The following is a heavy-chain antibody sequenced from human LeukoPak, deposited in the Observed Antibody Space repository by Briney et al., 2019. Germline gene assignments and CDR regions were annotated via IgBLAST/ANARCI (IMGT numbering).Heavy chain of an antibody. V-gene: IGHV1-2*06. CDR2: INPNSGGT. D-gene: IGHD3-22*01. CDR1: GYTFTGYY. J-gene: IGHJ4*02. CDR3: ARGPYDSSGWDYIDY. Sequence: GASVTVSCRASGYTFTGYYMHWVRQAPGQGLEWMGRINPNSGGTNYAQKFQGRVTMTRDTSISTAYTELSRLRSDDTAVYYYARGPYDSSGWDYIDYWGQGTLVTVSS.